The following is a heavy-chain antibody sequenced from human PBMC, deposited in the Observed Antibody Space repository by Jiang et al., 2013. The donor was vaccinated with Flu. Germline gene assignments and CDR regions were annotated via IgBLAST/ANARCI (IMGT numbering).Heavy chain of an antibody. CDR1: GDSISLYQ. Sequence: SGPGLVKTSETLSLTCSVSGDSISLYQWSWIRQSPGNGLEWIGYISERGNTNYSPSLKSRVTISRDTSKNQLSLRLTSVSAADTAMYYCAREMGDPADQWGQGTLVTVSS. D-gene: IGHD2-21*02. CDR3: AREMGDPADQ. V-gene: IGHV4-59*01. CDR2: ISERGNT. J-gene: IGHJ5*02.